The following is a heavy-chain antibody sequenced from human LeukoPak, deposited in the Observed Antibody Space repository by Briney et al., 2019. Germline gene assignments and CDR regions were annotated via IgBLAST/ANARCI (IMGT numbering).Heavy chain of an antibody. CDR2: INHDGRDT. CDR1: GFTFKLYW. Sequence: GGSLRLSCAASGFTFKLYWMHWVRQVPGRGPVWVSRINHDGRDTIYADSVRGRFTISRDDAKNTLYLQMNNLRAEDTAVYYCVRGGPSTWSWGQGTLVTVSS. V-gene: IGHV3-74*01. D-gene: IGHD2-15*01. J-gene: IGHJ5*02. CDR3: VRGGPSTWS.